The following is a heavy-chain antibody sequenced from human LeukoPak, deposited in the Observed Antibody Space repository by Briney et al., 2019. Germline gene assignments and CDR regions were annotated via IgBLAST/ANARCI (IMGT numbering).Heavy chain of an antibody. V-gene: IGHV4-61*01. D-gene: IGHD3-3*01. CDR1: GGSVSSGSYY. J-gene: IGHJ6*02. CDR3: ARGRYDFWSGYYVPYYYYGMDV. Sequence: SETLSLTCTVSGGSVSSGSYYWSWIRQPPGKGLEWIGYIYYSGSTNYNPSLKSRVTISVDTSKNQFSLKLSSVTAADTAVYYCARGRYDFWSGYYVPYYYYGMDVWGQGTTVTVSS. CDR2: IYYSGST.